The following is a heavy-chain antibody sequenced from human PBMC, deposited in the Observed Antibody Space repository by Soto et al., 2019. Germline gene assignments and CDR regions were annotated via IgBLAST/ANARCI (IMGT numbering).Heavy chain of an antibody. J-gene: IGHJ5*02. CDR3: AREQGVVITAYNWFDP. V-gene: IGHV4-4*07. CDR2: IFSSGST. CDR1: GGSITDYS. Sequence: NPSETLSLTWTVSGGSITDYSWVWIRQPAGKGLEWIGRIFSSGSTNYNLSLKGRITMSLDTSKNQFSLKLNSATATDTAVYFCAREQGVVITAYNWFDPWRQVTLVTASS. D-gene: IGHD3-22*01.